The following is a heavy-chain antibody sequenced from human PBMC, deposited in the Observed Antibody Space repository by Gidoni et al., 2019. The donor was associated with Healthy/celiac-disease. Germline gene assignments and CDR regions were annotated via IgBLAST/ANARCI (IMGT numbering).Heavy chain of an antibody. D-gene: IGHD3-10*01. CDR2: FDPEDGET. V-gene: IGHV1-24*01. Sequence: QVQLVQSGAEVKKPGASVKVSCKVSGYTLTELSMHWVRQAPGKGLEWMGGFDPEDGETIYAQKFQGRVTMTEDTSTDTAYMELSSLRSEDTAVYYCATGRNYYGSGSYYPLPIYDYWGQGTLVTVSS. CDR1: GYTLTELS. CDR3: ATGRNYYGSGSYYPLPIYDY. J-gene: IGHJ4*02.